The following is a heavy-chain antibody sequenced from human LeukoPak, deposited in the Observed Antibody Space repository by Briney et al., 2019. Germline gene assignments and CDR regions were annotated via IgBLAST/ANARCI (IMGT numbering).Heavy chain of an antibody. V-gene: IGHV3-74*01. J-gene: IGHJ4*02. CDR3: ARASSAYGEYFDY. CDR2: INTDGSST. Sequence: GGSLRLSCAASGFTFSSYWMHWVRQAPGKGLVWVSRINTDGSSTSYADSVKGRFTISRDNAKNTLYLQMNSLRAEDTAVYYCARASSAYGEYFDYWGQGTLVTVPS. D-gene: IGHD4-17*01. CDR1: GFTFSSYW.